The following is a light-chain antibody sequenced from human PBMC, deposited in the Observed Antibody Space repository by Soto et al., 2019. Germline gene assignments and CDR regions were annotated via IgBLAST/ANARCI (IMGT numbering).Light chain of an antibody. J-gene: IGKJ1*01. V-gene: IGKV1-39*01. CDR3: QHSFSPLWT. CDR2: AAS. CDR1: QSISNY. Sequence: DIQMTQSPSSLSASVGDRVTITCRASQSISNYLNWYQQKPGKAPKLLIYAASSMQSGIPSRFSGSGSDTDFTLTISSLQPDDCATYYCQHSFSPLWTFGQGTKVE.